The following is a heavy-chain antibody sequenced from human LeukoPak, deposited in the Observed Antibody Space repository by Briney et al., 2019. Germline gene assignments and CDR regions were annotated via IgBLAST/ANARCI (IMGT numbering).Heavy chain of an antibody. J-gene: IGHJ4*02. CDR2: IIPIFGTA. D-gene: IGHD3-3*01. Sequence: ASVKVSCKASGGTFSSYAISWVRQAPGQGLEWMGGIIPIFGTANYAQKFQGRVTITVDESTSTAYMELSSLRSEDTAVYYCARVRTPRFLGSLGNDFWSGYYYYWGQGTLVTVSA. V-gene: IGHV1-69*13. CDR3: ARVRTPRFLGSLGNDFWSGYYYY. CDR1: GGTFSSYA.